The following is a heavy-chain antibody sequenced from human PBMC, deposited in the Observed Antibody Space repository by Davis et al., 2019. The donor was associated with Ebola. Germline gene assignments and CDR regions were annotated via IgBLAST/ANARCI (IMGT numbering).Heavy chain of an antibody. J-gene: IGHJ3*02. CDR3: ASLRRTITGMDDAFDI. V-gene: IGHV5-51*01. CDR1: GNSFTSHW. D-gene: IGHD1-20*01. CDR2: IYTGGSDT. Sequence: KVSCKDSGNSFTSHWIGWVRQMPGKGLDWMGIIYTGGSDTRYSPSFRGQVTISADKSIKTAYLQWSSLKASDTAMYYCASLRRTITGMDDAFDIWGQGTMVTVSS.